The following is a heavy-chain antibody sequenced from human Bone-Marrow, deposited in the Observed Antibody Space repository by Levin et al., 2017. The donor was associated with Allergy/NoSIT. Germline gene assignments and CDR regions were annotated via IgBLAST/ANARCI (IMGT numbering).Heavy chain of an antibody. Sequence: GGSLRLSCAASGFTFSSYGMHWVRQAPGKGLEWVAVISYDGSNKYYADSVKGRFTISRDNSKNTLYLQMNSLRAEDTAVYYCAKDWLEWVYCSSTSCHTSTGRKYDAFDIWGQGTMVTVSS. D-gene: IGHD2-2*02. J-gene: IGHJ3*02. CDR2: ISYDGSNK. CDR1: GFTFSSYG. CDR3: AKDWLEWVYCSSTSCHTSTGRKYDAFDI. V-gene: IGHV3-30*18.